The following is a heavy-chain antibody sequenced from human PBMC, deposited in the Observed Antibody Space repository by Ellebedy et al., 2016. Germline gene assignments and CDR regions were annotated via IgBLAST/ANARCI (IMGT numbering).Heavy chain of an antibody. CDR3: ARTTGYSSGWYVHEAFDI. Sequence: GESLKISCKGSGYSFTSYWIGWVRQMPGKGLEWMGIIYPGDSDTRYSPSFQGQVTISADKSISTAYLQWSSLKASDTAMYYCARTTGYSSGWYVHEAFDIWGQGTMVTVSS. CDR2: IYPGDSDT. D-gene: IGHD6-19*01. V-gene: IGHV5-51*01. J-gene: IGHJ3*02. CDR1: GYSFTSYW.